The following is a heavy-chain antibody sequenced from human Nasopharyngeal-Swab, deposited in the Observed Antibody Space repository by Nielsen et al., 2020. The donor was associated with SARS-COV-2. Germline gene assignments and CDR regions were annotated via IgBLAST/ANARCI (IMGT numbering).Heavy chain of an antibody. J-gene: IGHJ6*02. D-gene: IGHD3-9*01. CDR3: AREDRWTLTSFYYALDV. CDR2: MYASGST. Sequence: TLSLTCSVSGVSISSGSYYWSWIRQPAGKGLEWIGHMYASGSTNYNPSLKSRVAISMDTSKNQFSLRLSSVTAADTAVYYCAREDRWTLTSFYYALDVWGQGSTVTVSS. CDR1: GVSISSGSYY. V-gene: IGHV4-61*09.